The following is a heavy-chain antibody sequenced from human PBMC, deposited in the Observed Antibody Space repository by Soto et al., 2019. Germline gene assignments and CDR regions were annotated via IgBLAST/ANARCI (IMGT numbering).Heavy chain of an antibody. Sequence: GGSLRLSCAASGFTFSSYSMNWVRQAPGKGLEWVSSISSSSSYIYYADSVKGRFTISRDNAKNSLYLQMNSLRAEDTAVYYCAREGDYGDYDFDYWRPGTLVTGSS. CDR1: GFTFSSYS. V-gene: IGHV3-21*01. CDR2: ISSSSSYI. J-gene: IGHJ4*02. CDR3: AREGDYGDYDFDY. D-gene: IGHD4-17*01.